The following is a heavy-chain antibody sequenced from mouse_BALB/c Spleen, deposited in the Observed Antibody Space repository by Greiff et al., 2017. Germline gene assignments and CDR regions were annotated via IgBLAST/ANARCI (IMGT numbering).Heavy chain of an antibody. V-gene: IGHV5-6*01. CDR1: GFTFSSYG. CDR3: ARQGGLLFAY. CDR2: ISSGGSYT. J-gene: IGHJ3*01. Sequence: EVQGVESGGDLVKPGGSLKLSCAASGFTFSSYGMSWVRQTPDKRLEWVATISSGGSYTYYPDSVKGRFTISRDNAKNTLYLQMSSLKSEDTAMYYCARQGGLLFAYWGQGTLVTVSA. D-gene: IGHD1-1*01.